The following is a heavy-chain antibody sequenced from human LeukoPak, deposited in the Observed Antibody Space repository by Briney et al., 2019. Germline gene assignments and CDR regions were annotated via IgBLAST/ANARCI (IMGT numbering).Heavy chain of an antibody. CDR1: GGSISSGDYY. J-gene: IGHJ4*02. V-gene: IGHV4-61*08. D-gene: IGHD1-26*01. CDR2: IYYSGST. Sequence: SETLSLTCTVSGGSISSGDYYWSWIRQPPGKGLEWIGYIYYSGSTNYNPSLKSRVTISVDTSKNQFSLKLSSVTAADTAVYYCARDRVGALDYWGQGTLVTVSS. CDR3: ARDRVGALDY.